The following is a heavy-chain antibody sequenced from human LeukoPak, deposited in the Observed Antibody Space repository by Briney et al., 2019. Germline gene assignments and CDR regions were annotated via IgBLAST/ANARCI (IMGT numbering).Heavy chain of an antibody. CDR1: GGSFSGYY. J-gene: IGHJ3*02. D-gene: IGHD2-15*01. CDR2: INHSGST. CDR3: ARGGCSGGSCYEDAFDI. V-gene: IGHV4-34*01. Sequence: SETLSLTCAVYGGSFSGYYWSWIRQPPGKGLEWMGEINHSGSTNYNPSLKSRVTISVDTSKSQFSLKLSSVTAADTAVYYCARGGCSGGSCYEDAFDIWGQGTMVTVSS.